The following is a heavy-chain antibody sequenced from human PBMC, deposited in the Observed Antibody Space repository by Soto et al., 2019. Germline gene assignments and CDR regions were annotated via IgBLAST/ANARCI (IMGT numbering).Heavy chain of an antibody. CDR2: IYYSGST. J-gene: IGHJ6*02. CDR3: ASRSPFYLYGMDV. CDR1: NGSISTPGYY. Sequence: QVQLQESSTGLVKPSQTLSLTCTVSNGSISTPGYYWIWIRQHPEKGLEWIGYIYYSGSTFYNPSLKSRVTMSLDTSKNQYSLKLSSVTAADTAVYYCASRSPFYLYGMDVWGQGTTVTVSS. V-gene: IGHV4-31*03. D-gene: IGHD6-6*01.